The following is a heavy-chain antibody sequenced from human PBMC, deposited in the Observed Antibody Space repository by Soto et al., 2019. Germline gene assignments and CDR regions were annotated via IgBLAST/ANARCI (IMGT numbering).Heavy chain of an antibody. CDR2: INSDGSTT. D-gene: IGHD2-15*01. CDR1: GFTFSSYW. V-gene: IGHV3-74*01. J-gene: IGHJ3*02. CDR3: ARESGGTSGRAFDI. Sequence: PGGSLRLSCAASGFTFSSYWMHWVRQAPGKGLVWVSRINSDGSTTNYADSVKGRFTISRDNAKNTLYLQMNSLRAEDTTLYYWARESGGTSGRAFDIWGQGTMVTVSS.